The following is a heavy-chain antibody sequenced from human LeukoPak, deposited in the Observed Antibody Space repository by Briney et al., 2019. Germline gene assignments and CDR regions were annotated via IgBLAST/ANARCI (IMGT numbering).Heavy chain of an antibody. CDR1: GFSLSTSGMC. J-gene: IGHJ5*02. Sequence: ESGPALVKPTQTLTLTCTFSGFSLSTSGMCVSWIRQPPGKALEWLARIDWDDDKYYSTSLKTRLTISKDTSKNQVVLTMTNMDPVDTATYYCARTLAVAGLVDWFDPWGQGTLVTVSS. CDR2: IDWDDDK. CDR3: ARTLAVAGLVDWFDP. D-gene: IGHD6-19*01. V-gene: IGHV2-70*11.